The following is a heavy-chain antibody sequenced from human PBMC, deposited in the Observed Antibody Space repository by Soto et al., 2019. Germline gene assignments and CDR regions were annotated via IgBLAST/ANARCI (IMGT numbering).Heavy chain of an antibody. J-gene: IGHJ5*02. V-gene: IGHV4-34*01. D-gene: IGHD6-19*01. CDR3: ATAGYSSGWSKGAQIGFKGGFDP. CDR2: INHSGST. CDR1: GGSFSGYY. Sequence: PSETLSLTCAVYGGSFSGYYWSWIRQPPGKGLEWIGEINHSGSTYYNPSLKSRVTISVDTSKNQFSLKLSSVTAADTAVYYCATAGYSSGWSKGAQIGFKGGFDPWGQGTLVTVSS.